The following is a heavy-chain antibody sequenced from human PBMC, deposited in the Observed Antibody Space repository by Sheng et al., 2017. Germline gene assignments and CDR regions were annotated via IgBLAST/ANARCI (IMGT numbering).Heavy chain of an antibody. CDR2: ISYDGSNK. Sequence: QVQLVESGGGVVQPGRSLRLSCAASGFTFSSYAMHWVRQAPGKGLEWVAVISYDGSNKYYADSVKGRFTISRDNSKNTLYLQMNSLRAEDTAVYYCARDPRHIVVVIRAWGWFDPWGQGTLVTVSS. V-gene: IGHV3-30-3*01. CDR1: GFTFSSYA. CDR3: ARDPRHIVVVIRAWGWFDP. D-gene: IGHD2-21*01. J-gene: IGHJ5*02.